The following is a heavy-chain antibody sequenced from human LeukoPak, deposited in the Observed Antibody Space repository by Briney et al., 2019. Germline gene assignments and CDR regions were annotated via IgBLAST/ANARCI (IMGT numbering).Heavy chain of an antibody. V-gene: IGHV6-1*01. J-gene: IGHJ5*02. Sequence: SQTLSLTCAISGDSVSSNSAAWNWIRQSPSRGLEWLGRTYYRSKWYNDYAVSVKSRITINPDTSKNQFSLQLNSVTPEDTAVYYCARDLNNAARTSWEQYNWFDPWGQGTLVTVSS. CDR3: ARDLNNAARTSWEQYNWFDP. CDR2: TYYRSKWYN. D-gene: IGHD2-2*01. CDR1: GDSVSSNSAA.